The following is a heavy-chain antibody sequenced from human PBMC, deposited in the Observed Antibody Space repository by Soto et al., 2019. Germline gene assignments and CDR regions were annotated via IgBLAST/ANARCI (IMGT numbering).Heavy chain of an antibody. V-gene: IGHV6-1*01. J-gene: IGHJ5*02. CDR1: GNEISSNSAA. Sequence: QTRTDTCTISGNEISSNSAAFNLIRKSPSRGLHWLGRTYYRSKWYNDYAVSVKSRITITPDTSKNQFSLQLNSVTPEDTAVYYCARERAAAGPHTSSPHHNWFDPWGQGTLVTVSS. D-gene: IGHD6-13*01. CDR3: ARERAAAGPHTSSPHHNWFDP. CDR2: TYYRSKWYN.